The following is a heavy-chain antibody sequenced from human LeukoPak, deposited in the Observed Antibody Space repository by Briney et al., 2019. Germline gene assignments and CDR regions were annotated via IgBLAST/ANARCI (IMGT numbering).Heavy chain of an antibody. CDR1: GFTVSYIY. Sequence: TGGSLRLSCAASGFTVSYIYMSWVRQAPEKGLEWVSVIYSGGSTYYADSVKGRFTISRDNSKDTLYLQMNSLRAEDTAVYYCARVYSGYTYGKNDAFDVWGQGTMVTVSS. CDR2: IYSGGST. D-gene: IGHD5-18*01. V-gene: IGHV3-53*01. CDR3: ARVYSGYTYGKNDAFDV. J-gene: IGHJ3*01.